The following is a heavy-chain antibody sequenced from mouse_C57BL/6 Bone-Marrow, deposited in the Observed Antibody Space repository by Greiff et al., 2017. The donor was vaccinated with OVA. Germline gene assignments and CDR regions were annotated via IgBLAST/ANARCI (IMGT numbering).Heavy chain of an antibody. V-gene: IGHV1-64*01. J-gene: IGHJ3*01. CDR2: IHPNSGST. CDR3: ARSFYGNPGLFAY. D-gene: IGHD2-1*01. Sequence: QVQLQQPGAELVKPGASVKLSCKASGYTFTSYWMHWVKQRPGRGLEWIGMIHPNSGSTNYNEKFKSKATLTVDKSSSTAYMQLSSLTSEDSAVYYCARSFYGNPGLFAYWGQGTLVTVSA. CDR1: GYTFTSYW.